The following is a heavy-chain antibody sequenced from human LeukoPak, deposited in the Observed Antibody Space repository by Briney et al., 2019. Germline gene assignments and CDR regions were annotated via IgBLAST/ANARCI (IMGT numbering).Heavy chain of an antibody. V-gene: IGHV3-53*01. CDR1: GFSFSSYG. CDR2: IYSGGST. D-gene: IGHD1-26*01. J-gene: IGHJ4*02. Sequence: GGSLRLSCAASGFSFSSYGLSWVRQAPGKGLEWVSVIYSGGSTYYADSVKGRFTISRDNSKNTLYLQMNSLRAEDTAVYYCARDLGTPWGQGTLVTVSS. CDR3: ARDLGTP.